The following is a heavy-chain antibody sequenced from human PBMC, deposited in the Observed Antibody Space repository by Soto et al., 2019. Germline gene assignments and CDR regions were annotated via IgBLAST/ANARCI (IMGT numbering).Heavy chain of an antibody. Sequence: SETLSLTCAVSGGSISSSNWWSWVRQPPGKGLEWIGEIYHSGSTNYNPSLKSRVTISVDKSKNQFSLKLSSVTAADTAVYYYRGGSGWTSPSDYWGQGTLVTVSS. V-gene: IGHV4-4*02. CDR3: RGGSGWTSPSDY. J-gene: IGHJ4*02. CDR1: GGSISSSNW. CDR2: IYHSGST. D-gene: IGHD6-19*01.